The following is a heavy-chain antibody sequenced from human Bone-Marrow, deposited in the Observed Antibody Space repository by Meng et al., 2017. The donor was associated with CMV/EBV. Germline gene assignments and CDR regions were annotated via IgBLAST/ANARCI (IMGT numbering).Heavy chain of an antibody. Sequence: ASVKVSCKASGYTFTSYDINWVRQATGQGLEWMGWMNPNSGNTGYAQKFQGRVTMTRNTSISTAYMELSSLRSEDTAEYYCARTSTNYYYYGMDVWGQGTTVTVSS. CDR3: ARTSTNYYYYGMDV. D-gene: IGHD4-11*01. CDR1: GYTFTSYD. CDR2: MNPNSGNT. J-gene: IGHJ6*02. V-gene: IGHV1-8*01.